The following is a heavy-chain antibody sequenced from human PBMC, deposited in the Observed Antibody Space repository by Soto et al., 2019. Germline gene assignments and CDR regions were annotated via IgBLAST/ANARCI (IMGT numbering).Heavy chain of an antibody. CDR1: GGSISSSNW. V-gene: IGHV4-4*02. CDR2: IYHSGST. Sequence: QVQLQESGPGLVKPSGTLSLTCAVSGGSISSSNWCSWVRQPPGKGLEWIGDIYHSGSTNYNPSLKRRVTISVDKSGTQCSLMLRSVTAAATAVYYCARRCMVRGVASWFDPWGQVTMVTVAS. D-gene: IGHD3-10*01. CDR3: ARRCMVRGVASWFDP. J-gene: IGHJ5*02.